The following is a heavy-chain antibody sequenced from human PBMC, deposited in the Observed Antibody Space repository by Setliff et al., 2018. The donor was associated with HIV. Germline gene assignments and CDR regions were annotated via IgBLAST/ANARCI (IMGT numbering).Heavy chain of an antibody. CDR2: INSYSDNT. J-gene: IGHJ5*02. CDR1: GYTFSNVA. Sequence: ASVKVSCKASGYTFSNVAIGWLRQAPGQGLEWMGWINSYSDNTDYAQSLQGRVTMTRNTSKSTDYMELSSLRSEDTAVYYCARDRAARTKVSGKRGDWFDPWG. CDR3: ARDRAARTKVSGKRGDWFDP. D-gene: IGHD3-10*01. V-gene: IGHV1-8*02.